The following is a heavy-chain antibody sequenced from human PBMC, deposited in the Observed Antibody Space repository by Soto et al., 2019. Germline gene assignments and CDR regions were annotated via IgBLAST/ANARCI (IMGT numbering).Heavy chain of an antibody. V-gene: IGHV4-31*03. CDR1: GGSISSGGYF. CDR2: IYYSGTT. D-gene: IGHD6-13*01. J-gene: IGHJ3*02. Sequence: PSETLSLTCTVSGGSISSGGYFWSWIRQHPEKGLDWIGCIYYSGTTYYSPSLKSRMTMSIDTSKNQFSLELRSVTAADTAMYYCAQQIAATGTGRPFEIWGQGTMVTVSS. CDR3: AQQIAATGTGRPFEI.